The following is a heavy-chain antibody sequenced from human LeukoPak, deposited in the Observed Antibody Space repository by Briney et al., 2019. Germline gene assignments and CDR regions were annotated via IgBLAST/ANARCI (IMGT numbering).Heavy chain of an antibody. J-gene: IGHJ4*02. D-gene: IGHD1-26*01. V-gene: IGHV4-39*07. CDR1: GGSISSSSYY. CDR3: ARRGGSNYFDY. CDR2: FYYTGST. Sequence: SETLSLTCTVFGGSISSSSYYWGWIRQPPGKGLEWVANFYYTGSTYYNPSLKSRVTISLDTSKNQFSLKLSSVSAADTAVYYCARRGGSNYFDYWGQGTLVTVSS.